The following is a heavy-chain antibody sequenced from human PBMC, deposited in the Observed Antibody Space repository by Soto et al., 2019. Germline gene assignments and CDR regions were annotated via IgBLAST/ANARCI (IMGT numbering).Heavy chain of an antibody. CDR2: ISSSSSYI. CDR1: GFTFSSYS. J-gene: IGHJ6*02. CDR3: ARVVAETDYYYYYGMDV. D-gene: IGHD2-15*01. V-gene: IGHV3-21*01. Sequence: GGSLRLSCAASGFTFSSYSMNWVRQAPGKGLEWVSSISSSSSYIYYADSVKGRFTISRDNAKNSLYLQMNSLRAEDTAVYYCARVVAETDYYYYYGMDVWGQGTTVTVSS.